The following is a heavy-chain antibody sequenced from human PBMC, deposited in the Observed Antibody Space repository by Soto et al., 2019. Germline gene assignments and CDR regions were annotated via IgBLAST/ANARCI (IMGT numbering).Heavy chain of an antibody. V-gene: IGHV2-5*02. CDR2: IYWDDDK. Sequence: SGPTLVKPTQTLTLTCTFSGFSLSTSGVGVGWIRQPPGKALEWLALIYWDDDKRYSPSLKSRLTITKDTSKNQVVLTMTNMDPVDTATYYCAHGSYNWNFVGNWFDPWGQGTLVTVSS. CDR3: AHGSYNWNFVGNWFDP. CDR1: GFSLSTSGVG. J-gene: IGHJ5*02. D-gene: IGHD1-7*01.